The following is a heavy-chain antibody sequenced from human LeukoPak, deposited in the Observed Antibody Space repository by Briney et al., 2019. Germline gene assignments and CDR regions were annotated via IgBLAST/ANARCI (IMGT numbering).Heavy chain of an antibody. CDR2: INPNSGGT. J-gene: IGHJ3*02. V-gene: IGHV1-2*02. CDR3: ARESGWFDAFDI. D-gene: IGHD2-15*01. Sequence: PSVNASCKASGYTFTGYYMHWVRQPPGHGLEWMGGINPNSGGTNYAQKFQGRVTMTKDTSISTAYMELSRLRSDDTAVYYCARESGWFDAFDIWGQGTMVTVSS. CDR1: GYTFTGYY.